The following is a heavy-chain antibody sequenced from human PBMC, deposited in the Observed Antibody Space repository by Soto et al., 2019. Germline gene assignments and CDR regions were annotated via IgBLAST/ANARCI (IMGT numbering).Heavy chain of an antibody. CDR1: GYTFTGYY. D-gene: IGHD3-22*01. Sequence: ASVKVSCKASGYTFTGYYMHWVRQAPGQGLEWMGWINPNSGGTNYAQKFKGWVTMTRDTSISTAKMKLSRLRSDDTAVYYFSIDKLGYYDSSGYYPGAFDIWGQGTMVTVSS. V-gene: IGHV1-2*04. CDR3: SIDKLGYYDSSGYYPGAFDI. CDR2: INPNSGGT. J-gene: IGHJ3*02.